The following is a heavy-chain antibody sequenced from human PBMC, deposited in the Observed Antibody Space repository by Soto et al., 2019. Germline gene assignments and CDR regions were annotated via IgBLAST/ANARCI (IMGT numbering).Heavy chain of an antibody. CDR1: GDTFKNYA. J-gene: IGHJ4*01. CDR3: ATSGYNYGAFDY. Sequence: QVQLVQSGAEVRKPGSSVKVSCRASGDTFKNYAISWVRQAPGQGLEWMGGIIPIFGKTDYAQTFHGRVTINGDESTYTAHMELRGLRSDDTALYYCATSGYNYGAFDYWGRGLLVTVSS. V-gene: IGHV1-69*01. D-gene: IGHD2-15*01. CDR2: IIPIFGKT.